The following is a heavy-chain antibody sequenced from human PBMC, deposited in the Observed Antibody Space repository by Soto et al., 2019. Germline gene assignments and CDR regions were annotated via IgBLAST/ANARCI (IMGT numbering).Heavy chain of an antibody. CDR3: VRSSGWTGDY. CDR2: IRQDGSEI. Sequence: GGSLRLSCETSGFAFSNYWMSWVRQLPGKGLEWVANIRQDGSEINYVDSVRGRFTISRDNAKSSLNLQMNSLRAEDTAVYHCVRSSGWTGDYWGQGILVTVS. CDR1: GFAFSNYW. J-gene: IGHJ4*02. V-gene: IGHV3-7*04. D-gene: IGHD3-10*01.